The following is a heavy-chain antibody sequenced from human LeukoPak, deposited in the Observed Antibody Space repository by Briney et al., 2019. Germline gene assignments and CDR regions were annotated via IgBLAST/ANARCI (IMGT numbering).Heavy chain of an antibody. CDR2: ISAYNGNT. CDR3: ARDVCSSTSCYYPPRVGFDY. CDR1: GYTFTSYG. V-gene: IGHV1-18*01. J-gene: IGHJ4*02. Sequence: ASVKVSCKASGYTFTSYGISWVRQAPGQGLERMGWISAYNGNTNYAQKLQGRVTMTTDTSTSTAYMELRSLRSDDTAVYYCARDVCSSTSCYYPPRVGFDYWGQGTLVTVSS. D-gene: IGHD2-2*01.